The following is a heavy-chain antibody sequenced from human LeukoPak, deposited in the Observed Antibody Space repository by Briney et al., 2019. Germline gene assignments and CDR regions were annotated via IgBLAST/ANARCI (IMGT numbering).Heavy chain of an antibody. V-gene: IGHV1-18*01. Sequence: ASVKVSCKASGYTFTNFGISWVRQAPGQGLEWMGWLSPYNGNTDYPQKVQGRVTMTTDTSTSTAYMELRSLRSDDTAVYYCARGGVGHCSGGSCPTSWFDPWGQGTLVTVSS. D-gene: IGHD2-15*01. CDR2: LSPYNGNT. CDR1: GYTFTNFG. J-gene: IGHJ5*02. CDR3: ARGGVGHCSGGSCPTSWFDP.